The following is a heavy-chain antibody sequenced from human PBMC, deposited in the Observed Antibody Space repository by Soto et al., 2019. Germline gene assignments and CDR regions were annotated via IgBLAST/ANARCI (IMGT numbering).Heavy chain of an antibody. J-gene: IGHJ4*02. CDR2: LNYDGSST. CDR1: GLTLSHYR. V-gene: IGHV3-74*01. Sequence: EVPLLESGGRLVTPGGPLTLSCAASGLTLSHYRMHWFRQVPGRGLVWVSRLNYDGSSTHYADSERGRFTISRDNAKNTLYLQMSSLRVEDTAIYYCVRSSFGCFDYWGQGTVVTVSS. D-gene: IGHD5-18*01. CDR3: VRSSFGCFDY.